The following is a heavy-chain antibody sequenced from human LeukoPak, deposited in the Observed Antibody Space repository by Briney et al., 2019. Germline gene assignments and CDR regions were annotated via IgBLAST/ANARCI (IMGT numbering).Heavy chain of an antibody. CDR2: IKQDGSEK. CDR1: GFTFSSYW. J-gene: IGHJ4*02. Sequence: GGSLRLSCAASGFTFSSYWMSWVRQAPGKGLEWVANIKQDGSEKYYVDSVKGRFTISRDNAKNSLYLQMNSLRAEDTAVYYSARERPYYGDYVFDYWGQGTLVTVSS. CDR3: ARERPYYGDYVFDY. D-gene: IGHD4-17*01. V-gene: IGHV3-7*01.